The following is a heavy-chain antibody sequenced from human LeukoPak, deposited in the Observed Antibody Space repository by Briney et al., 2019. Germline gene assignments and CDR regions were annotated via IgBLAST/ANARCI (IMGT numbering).Heavy chain of an antibody. Sequence: SETLSLTCAVSGGSISSGGYYWSWIRQHPGKGLEWIGYIYYSGSTYSNPSLRGRITISVDTSKNQFSLKLSSVTAADTAVYYCAGGGATKLDYWGQGTLVTVSS. V-gene: IGHV4-31*11. D-gene: IGHD1-26*01. CDR2: IYYSGST. CDR3: AGGGATKLDY. J-gene: IGHJ4*02. CDR1: GGSISSGGYY.